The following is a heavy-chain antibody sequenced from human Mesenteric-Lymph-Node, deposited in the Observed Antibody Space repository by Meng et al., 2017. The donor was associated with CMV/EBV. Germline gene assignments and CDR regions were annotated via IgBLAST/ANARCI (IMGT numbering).Heavy chain of an antibody. CDR2: IYYSGST. Sequence: CTVSGGSISSGDYYWSWIRQPPGKGLEWIGYIYYSGSTYYNPSLKSRVTISVDTSKNQFSLKLSSMTAADTAVYYCARKDFWSPFDPWGQGTPVTVSS. D-gene: IGHD3-3*01. V-gene: IGHV4-30-4*08. CDR3: ARKDFWSPFDP. J-gene: IGHJ5*02. CDR1: GGSISSGDYY.